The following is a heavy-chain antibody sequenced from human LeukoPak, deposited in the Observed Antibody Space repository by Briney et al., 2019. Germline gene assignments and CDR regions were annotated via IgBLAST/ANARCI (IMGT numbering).Heavy chain of an antibody. CDR3: AMASMVRGVFDY. J-gene: IGHJ4*02. V-gene: IGHV1-18*04. CDR2: ISAYNGNT. D-gene: IGHD3-10*01. Sequence: ASVKVSCKASGYTFTSYGISWVRQAPRQGLEWMGWISAYNGNTNYAQKLQGRVTMTTDTSTSTAYMELRSLRSDDTAVYYCAMASMVRGVFDYWGQGTLVTVSS. CDR1: GYTFTSYG.